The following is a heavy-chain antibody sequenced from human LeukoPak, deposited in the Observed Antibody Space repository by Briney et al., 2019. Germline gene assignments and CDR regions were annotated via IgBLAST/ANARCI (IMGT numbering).Heavy chain of an antibody. V-gene: IGHV4-59*08. Sequence: SETLSLTCTVSGGSISSYYWSWIRQPPGKGLEWIGYIYYSGSTNYNPSLKSRVTISVDTSKNQFSLRLTSVTAADTAVYYCSKQNGPGLFILPGGQGTPGTVS. D-gene: IGHD3/OR15-3a*01. CDR2: IYYSGST. CDR1: GGSISSYY. CDR3: SKQNGPGLFILP. J-gene: IGHJ4*02.